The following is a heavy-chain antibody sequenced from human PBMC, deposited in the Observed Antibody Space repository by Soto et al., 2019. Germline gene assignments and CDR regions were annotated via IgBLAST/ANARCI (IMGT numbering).Heavy chain of an antibody. Sequence: QVQLQESGPGLVKPSETLSLTCAVSGGSISSSDWWSWVRQPPGKGLAWIGEIYHSGSTNYNPSLKSRVTISVDKSKNQFSLKLTSVTAADTAVYYCARRTSSWPYYFDYWCQGTLVTVSS. CDR3: ARRTSSWPYYFDY. V-gene: IGHV4-4*02. J-gene: IGHJ4*02. D-gene: IGHD6-13*01. CDR1: GGSISSSDW. CDR2: IYHSGST.